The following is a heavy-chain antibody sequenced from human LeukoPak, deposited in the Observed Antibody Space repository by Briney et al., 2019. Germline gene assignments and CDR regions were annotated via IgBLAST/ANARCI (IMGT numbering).Heavy chain of an antibody. CDR3: VTCTRLDSCIALKFDH. CDR2: LDPEDGET. J-gene: IGHJ4*02. CDR1: GYTFTDHF. Sequence: APVKISCKVSGYTFTDHFMHWIKQAPGKGLEWVGRLDPEDGETLYAGKFQGRVTITADTSTDTAYMELSSLIPDDTAMYHCVTCTRLDSCIALKFDHWGQGTLVSVSS. V-gene: IGHV1-69-2*01. D-gene: IGHD6-13*01.